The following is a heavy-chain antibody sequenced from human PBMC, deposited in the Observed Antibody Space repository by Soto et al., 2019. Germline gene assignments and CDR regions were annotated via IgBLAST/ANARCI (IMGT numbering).Heavy chain of an antibody. J-gene: IGHJ4*02. Sequence: QVQLVQSGAEVKKPGSSVKVSCKASGGTLSSYTFSWVRQAPGQGLEWMGRVIPNLGVTNYAKKFQGRFTIVVDTSTSTAYRELNSLRYEDTAVYYCARDKGYCSDTSGTDFDYWGQGTLVTVSS. D-gene: IGHD2-15*01. V-gene: IGHV1-69*08. CDR2: VIPNLGVT. CDR3: ARDKGYCSDTSGTDFDY. CDR1: GGTLSSYT.